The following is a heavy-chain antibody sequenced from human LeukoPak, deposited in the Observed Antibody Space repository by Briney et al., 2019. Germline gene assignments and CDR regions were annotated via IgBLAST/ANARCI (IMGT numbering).Heavy chain of an antibody. CDR3: AKVLGVIFYFDY. Sequence: GGSLRLSCGASVYTFSNYAMSWVRHAPGEGLECVSTISGSGGTTHYADSVKGRFTISRENSKNTLYLQMNSLRAEDTAVYYCAKVLGVIFYFDYWGQGTLVTVSS. CDR1: VYTFSNYA. V-gene: IGHV3-23*01. D-gene: IGHD3-10*01. J-gene: IGHJ4*02. CDR2: ISGSGGTT.